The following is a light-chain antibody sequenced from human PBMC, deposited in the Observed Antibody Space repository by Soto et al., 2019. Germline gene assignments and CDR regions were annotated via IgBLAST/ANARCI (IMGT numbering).Light chain of an antibody. CDR3: QSYDTSLSGQWV. J-gene: IGLJ3*02. CDR1: NSNIGAGYD. V-gene: IGLV1-40*01. CDR2: GNT. Sequence: QPVLTQPPAVSGAPGQRITISCTGSNSNIGAGYDVHWYQQLPGTAPTLLIFGNTNRPSGVPDRFSGSKSGTSASLAITGLQAGDEADYYCQSYDTSLSGQWVFGGGTKLTVL.